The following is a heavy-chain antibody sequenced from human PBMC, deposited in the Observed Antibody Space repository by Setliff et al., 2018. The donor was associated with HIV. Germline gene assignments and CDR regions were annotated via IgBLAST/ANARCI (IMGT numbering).Heavy chain of an antibody. J-gene: IGHJ4*02. Sequence: SVQVSCKVYGGTFTGYGVNWVRQAPGLGLEWMGSIIPALGITNYAQSLQGRAKITADKSTTTAYVELSSLTSEDTATYFGARGRFGELQPLAYWGQGTPVTVSS. D-gene: IGHD3-10*01. CDR1: GGTFTGYG. CDR2: IIPALGIT. CDR3: ARGRFGELQPLAY. V-gene: IGHV1-69*04.